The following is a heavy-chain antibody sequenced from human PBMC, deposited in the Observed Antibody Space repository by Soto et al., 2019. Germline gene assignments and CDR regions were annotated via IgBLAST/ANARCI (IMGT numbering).Heavy chain of an antibody. Sequence: QVQLVESGGGVVQPGRSLTIFCTASGFTFKHNAMHWIRQAPAKGLEWVADISFVGSTKNYADSVKGRFTISRDNSKNTLSLQMRALKGEDTATYYCAREGIAESGPNFYDFWGQGTLVAVSS. CDR2: ISFVGSTK. CDR3: AREGIAESGPNFYDF. J-gene: IGHJ4*02. CDR1: GFTFKHNA. D-gene: IGHD6-13*01. V-gene: IGHV3-30-3*01.